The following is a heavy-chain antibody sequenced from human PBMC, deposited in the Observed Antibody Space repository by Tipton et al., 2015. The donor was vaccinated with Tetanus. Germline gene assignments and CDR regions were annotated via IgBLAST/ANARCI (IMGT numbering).Heavy chain of an antibody. J-gene: IGHJ3*01. CDR1: GGSFSSSNDY. D-gene: IGHD2-21*01. CDR2: IYYGGST. V-gene: IGHV4-39*01. Sequence: TLSLTCTVSGGSFSSSNDYWAWIRQPPGKGLEWVGSIYYGGSTYFNPSLRNRGTISIDTSRNQFSLQLSSVTAADTALYFCARRSHIGAPVWGQGTLVTVAS. CDR3: ARRSHIGAPV.